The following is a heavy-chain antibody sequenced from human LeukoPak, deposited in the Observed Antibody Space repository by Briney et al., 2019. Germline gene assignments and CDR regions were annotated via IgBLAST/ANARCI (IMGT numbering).Heavy chain of an antibody. Sequence: SETLSLTCAVYGGSFSGYYWSWIRQPPGKGLEWIGEINHSGSTNYNPSLKSRVTISVDTSKNQFSLKLSSVTAADTAVYYCARHGKAGFDYWGQGTLVTVSS. J-gene: IGHJ4*02. CDR3: ARHGKAGFDY. CDR2: INHSGST. V-gene: IGHV4-34*01. D-gene: IGHD6-19*01. CDR1: GGSFSGYY.